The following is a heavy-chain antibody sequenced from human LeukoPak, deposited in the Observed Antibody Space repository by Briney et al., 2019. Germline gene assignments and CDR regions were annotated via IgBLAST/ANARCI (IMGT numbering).Heavy chain of an antibody. D-gene: IGHD3-22*01. CDR2: INPNSGGT. CDR1: GYTFISYG. Sequence: ASVEVSCKASGYTFISYGISWVRQAPGQWLEWMGWINPNSGGTNYAQKFQGRVTMTRDTSISTAYMELSRLRSDDTAVYYCASTTRYYYDSSGLLRRDYWGQGTLVTVSS. V-gene: IGHV1-2*02. CDR3: ASTTRYYYDSSGLLRRDY. J-gene: IGHJ4*02.